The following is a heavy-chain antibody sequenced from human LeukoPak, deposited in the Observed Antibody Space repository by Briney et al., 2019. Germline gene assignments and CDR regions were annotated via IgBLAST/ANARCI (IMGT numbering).Heavy chain of an antibody. D-gene: IGHD3-9*01. J-gene: IGHJ4*02. Sequence: ESGPTLVNPTETLTLTCTVSGFSLSNPRMGVSWIRQPPGMALEWLAHIFSNDEKPFSTSLKSRLTISKDTSKSQVVLTMTNMDPVDTATYYCARIIWYYDILTGDFDYWGQGTLVTVSS. CDR3: ARIIWYYDILTGDFDY. CDR2: IFSNDEK. V-gene: IGHV2-26*01. CDR1: GFSLSNPRMG.